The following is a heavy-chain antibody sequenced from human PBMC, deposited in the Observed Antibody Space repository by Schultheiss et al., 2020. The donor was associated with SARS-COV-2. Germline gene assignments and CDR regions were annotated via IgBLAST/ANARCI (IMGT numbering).Heavy chain of an antibody. CDR2: VYHSGDT. J-gene: IGHJ5*02. V-gene: IGHV4-4*02. CDR3: ARTVTTENRFDP. Sequence: SETLSLTCGVSGDSVSSNSWWSWLRQPPEKGLEWIGQVYHSGDTMYNPSFKSRVTISLDESKNQFSLRLNSVTAADTAVYYCARTVTTENRFDPWGQGTLVTVSS. D-gene: IGHD4-17*01. CDR1: GDSVSSNSW.